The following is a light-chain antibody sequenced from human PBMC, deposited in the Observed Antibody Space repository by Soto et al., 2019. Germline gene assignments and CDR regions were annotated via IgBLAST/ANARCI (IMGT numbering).Light chain of an antibody. V-gene: IGKV3-20*01. CDR3: QQYGSSPWT. Sequence: EIVLTQSPATLSVSPGERATLSCMASQSVSSSHLSWYQQKPGQAPRLLIYGASSRATGIPDRFSGSGSGTDFTLTISRLEPEDFAVYYCQQYGSSPWTFGQGTKVHI. CDR1: QSVSSSH. CDR2: GAS. J-gene: IGKJ1*01.